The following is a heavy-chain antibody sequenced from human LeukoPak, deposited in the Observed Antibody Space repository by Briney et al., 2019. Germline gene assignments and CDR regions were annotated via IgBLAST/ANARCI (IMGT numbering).Heavy chain of an antibody. CDR2: IYYSGST. J-gene: IGHJ4*02. V-gene: IGHV4-59*01. CDR3: ARAPRIAAAGPLFDY. Sequence: SETLSLTCTVSGGSISSYYWSWIRQPPGKGLEWIGYIYYSGSTKYNPSLKSRVTISVDTSKNQFSLKLSSVTAADTAVYYCARAPRIAAAGPLFDYWGQGTLVTVSS. D-gene: IGHD6-13*01. CDR1: GGSISSYY.